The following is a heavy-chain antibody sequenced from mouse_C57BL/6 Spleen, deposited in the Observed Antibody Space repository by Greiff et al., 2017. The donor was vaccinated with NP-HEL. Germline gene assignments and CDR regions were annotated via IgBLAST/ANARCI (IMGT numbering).Heavy chain of an antibody. CDR2: IDPSDSYI. J-gene: IGHJ3*01. D-gene: IGHD2-4*01. CDR3: ARREDDYDGGFAY. V-gene: IGHV1-69*01. Sequence: QVQLQQPGAELVMPGASVKLSCKASGYTFTSYWMHWVKQRPGQGLEWIGEIDPSDSYINYNQKFKGKSTLTVDKSSSTAYMQLSSLTSEDSAVYYCARREDDYDGGFAYWGQGTLVTVSA. CDR1: GYTFTSYW.